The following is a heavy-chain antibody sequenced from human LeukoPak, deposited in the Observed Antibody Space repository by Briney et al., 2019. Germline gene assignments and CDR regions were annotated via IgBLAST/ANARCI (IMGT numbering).Heavy chain of an antibody. Sequence: GGSLRLSCAASGFTFDDYAMHWVRQAPGKGLEWVSGISWNSGTIGYADSVKGRFTISRDNAKNSLYLQMNSLRAEDTALYYCAKDIGSTKYYYYGMGVWGQGTTVTVSS. V-gene: IGHV3-9*01. CDR1: GFTFDDYA. J-gene: IGHJ6*02. CDR2: ISWNSGTI. D-gene: IGHD1-26*01. CDR3: AKDIGSTKYYYYGMGV.